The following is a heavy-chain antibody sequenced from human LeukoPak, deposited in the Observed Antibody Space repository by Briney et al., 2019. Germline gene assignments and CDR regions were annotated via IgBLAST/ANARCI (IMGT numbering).Heavy chain of an antibody. CDR3: VRIFNGYHFGTRDL. V-gene: IGHV3-48*03. D-gene: IGHD5-18*01. CDR1: GLIFHIYE. Sequence: PGGSLSLSCAASGLIFHIYEMKWVRQAPGKGREGVSYISSSSSHIYYADSVKGRFTVSRDNARNAMFLEMNRLRVEDSAVYYCVRIFNGYHFGTRDLWGQGSLVAVSS. J-gene: IGHJ4*02. CDR2: ISSSSSHI.